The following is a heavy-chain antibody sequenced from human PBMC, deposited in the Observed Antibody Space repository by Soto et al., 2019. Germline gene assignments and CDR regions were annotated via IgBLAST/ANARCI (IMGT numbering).Heavy chain of an antibody. Sequence: GSLRLSCAASGFTFSDYYMSWIRQAPGKGLEWVSYISSSSSYTNYADSVKGRFTISRDNAKNSLYLQMNSLRAEDTAVYYCARATGVPAALYGYWGQGTLVTVSS. J-gene: IGHJ4*02. V-gene: IGHV3-11*06. CDR3: ARATGVPAALYGY. D-gene: IGHD2-2*01. CDR1: GFTFSDYY. CDR2: ISSSSSYT.